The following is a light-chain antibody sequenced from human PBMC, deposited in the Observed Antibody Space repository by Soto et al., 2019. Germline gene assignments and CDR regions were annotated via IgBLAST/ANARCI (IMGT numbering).Light chain of an antibody. CDR2: GVS. V-gene: IGKV3-20*01. Sequence: EIVMTQSPATLSVSPGERATLSCRASQSVSNSHLAWHQQKPGQAPRLLIFGVSRRAAGIPDRFSGSGSGTDFTLTIYRLEPEDYAVYYCQQYDKSPLTFGGGTKVDIK. CDR3: QQYDKSPLT. J-gene: IGKJ4*01. CDR1: QSVSNSH.